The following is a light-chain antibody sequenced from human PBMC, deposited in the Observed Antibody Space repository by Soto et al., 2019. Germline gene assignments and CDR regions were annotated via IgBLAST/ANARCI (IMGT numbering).Light chain of an antibody. CDR3: QQHSNWPPIT. V-gene: IGKV3-11*01. Sequence: EIVLTQAPATLSLSPVERATLSFMASQTVMNNLACYQQRPGQAPRLLIYDASSRATGIPARFSGSGSGTDFTLTISSLEPEDFAVYYCQQHSNWPPITFGQGTRLEI. J-gene: IGKJ5*01. CDR2: DAS. CDR1: QTVMNN.